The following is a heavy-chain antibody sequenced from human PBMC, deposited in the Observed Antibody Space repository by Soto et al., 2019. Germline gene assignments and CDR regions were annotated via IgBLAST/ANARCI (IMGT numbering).Heavy chain of an antibody. D-gene: IGHD6-13*01. Sequence: ASVKVSCKASGGTFSSYAISWVRQAPGQGLEWMGGIIPIFGTANYAQKFQGRVTITADESTSTAYMELSSLRSEDTAVYYCARDRTRAAGTLDYWGQGTLVTVSS. CDR2: IIPIFGTA. CDR3: ARDRTRAAGTLDY. V-gene: IGHV1-69*13. CDR1: GGTFSSYA. J-gene: IGHJ4*02.